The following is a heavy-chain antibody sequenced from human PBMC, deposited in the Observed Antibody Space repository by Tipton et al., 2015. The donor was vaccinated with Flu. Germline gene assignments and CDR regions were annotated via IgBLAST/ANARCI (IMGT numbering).Heavy chain of an antibody. D-gene: IGHD3-10*01. CDR2: IFHTGST. Sequence: TLSLTCTISGDSISSDYYWGWIRQPPGKGLEWIGNIFHTGSTYHNPSLKSRVTISINTSKNQFSLKVFSVTAADTAVYYCAREEILRDYYASGNSNFDYWGQGTLVTVSS. V-gene: IGHV4-38-2*02. J-gene: IGHJ4*02. CDR3: AREEILRDYYASGNSNFDY. CDR1: GDSISSDYY.